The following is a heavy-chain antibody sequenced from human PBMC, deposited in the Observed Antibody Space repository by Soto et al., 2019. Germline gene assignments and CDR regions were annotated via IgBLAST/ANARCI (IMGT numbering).Heavy chain of an antibody. CDR2: ISGSGGST. J-gene: IGHJ4*02. CDR3: AKVAPPAAMLGLVINGIDY. CDR1: GFTFSSYA. D-gene: IGHD3-3*01. V-gene: IGHV3-23*01. Sequence: EVQLLESGGGLVQPGGSLRLSCAASGFTFSSYAMSWVRQAPGKGLEWVSAISGSGGSTYYADSVKGRFTISRDNSKNTLDLQRNSLGTEDTAVYYCAKVAPPAAMLGLVINGIDYWGQGTLVTVSS.